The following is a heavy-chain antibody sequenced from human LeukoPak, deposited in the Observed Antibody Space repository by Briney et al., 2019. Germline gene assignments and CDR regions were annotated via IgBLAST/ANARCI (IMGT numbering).Heavy chain of an antibody. V-gene: IGHV3-23*01. CDR1: GFSFSSYA. D-gene: IGHD6-6*01. Sequence: GGSLRLSCAASGFSFSSYAMSWVRQAPGRGLEWVSGMSATAGSRYYGDLVKGRFTISRDNSKNILYLQMNSLTAEDTAVYYCETNGKQLAEGDYWGQGTLVTVSS. CDR3: ETNGKQLAEGDY. J-gene: IGHJ4*02. CDR2: MSATAGSR.